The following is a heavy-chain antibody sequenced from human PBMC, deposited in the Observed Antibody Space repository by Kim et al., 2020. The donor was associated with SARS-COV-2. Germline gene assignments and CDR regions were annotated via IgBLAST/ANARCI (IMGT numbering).Heavy chain of an antibody. CDR3: AKGYSSGWYLYADY. CDR1: GFTFSSYA. J-gene: IGHJ4*02. D-gene: IGHD6-19*01. CDR2: ISGSGGST. V-gene: IGHV3-23*01. Sequence: GGSLRLSCAASGFTFSSYAMSWVRQAPGKGLEWVSAISGSGGSTYYADSVKGRFTISRDNSKNTLYLQMNSLRAEDTAVYYCAKGYSSGWYLYADYWGQGTLVTVSS.